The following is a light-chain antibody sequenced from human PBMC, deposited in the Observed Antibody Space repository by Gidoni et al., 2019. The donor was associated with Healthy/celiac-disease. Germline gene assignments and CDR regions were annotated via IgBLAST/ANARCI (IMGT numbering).Light chain of an antibody. V-gene: IGLV2-14*01. CDR1: SSDVGGYNY. J-gene: IGLJ2*01. Sequence: QTALTQPAPVSGSPGQPITISCTGTSSDVGGYNYVSWYQQHPGKAPKLMIYEVSNRPLGVSNRFSGSKSGNTASLTISGLQAEDEADYYCSSYTSSSTLVFGGGTKLTVL. CDR2: EVS. CDR3: SSYTSSSTLV.